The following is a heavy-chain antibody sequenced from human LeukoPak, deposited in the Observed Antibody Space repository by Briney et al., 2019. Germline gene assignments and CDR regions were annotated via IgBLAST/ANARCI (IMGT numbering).Heavy chain of an antibody. CDR1: GGTFSSYA. Sequence: SVKVSCKASGGTFSSYAISWVRQAPGQGLEWMGRIIPILGIANYAQKFQGRVTITADKSTSTAYMELSSLRSEDTAVYYCARVSYYYGSGSPEYYFDYWGQGTLVTVSS. V-gene: IGHV1-69*04. J-gene: IGHJ4*02. CDR3: ARVSYYYGSGSPEYYFDY. D-gene: IGHD3-10*01. CDR2: IIPILGIA.